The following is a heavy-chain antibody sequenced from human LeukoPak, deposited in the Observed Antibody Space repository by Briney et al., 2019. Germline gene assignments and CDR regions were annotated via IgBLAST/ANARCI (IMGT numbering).Heavy chain of an antibody. CDR2: ISYDGSNK. V-gene: IGHV3-30-3*01. CDR1: GFTFSNYA. D-gene: IGHD4-17*01. CDR3: ARAYYYGDYESDAFDI. Sequence: GGSLRLSCAASGFTFSNYAMNWVRQAPGKGLEWVAVISYDGSNKYYADSVKGRFTISRDNSKNTLYLQMNSLRAEDTAVYYCARAYYYGDYESDAFDIWGQGTMVTVSS. J-gene: IGHJ3*02.